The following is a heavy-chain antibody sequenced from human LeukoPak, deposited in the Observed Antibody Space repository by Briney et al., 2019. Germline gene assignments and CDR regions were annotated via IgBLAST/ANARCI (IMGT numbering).Heavy chain of an antibody. Sequence: ASVKASCKASGYTFTGYRMHWVRQAPGQGLEWMGRINPNSGDTNYAQKFQGRVTMTRDTSISTAYMELSRLTSDDTAVYYCARDYCSSTSCLFDYWGQGTLVTVSS. J-gene: IGHJ4*02. CDR3: ARDYCSSTSCLFDY. D-gene: IGHD2-2*01. V-gene: IGHV1-2*06. CDR1: GYTFTGYR. CDR2: INPNSGDT.